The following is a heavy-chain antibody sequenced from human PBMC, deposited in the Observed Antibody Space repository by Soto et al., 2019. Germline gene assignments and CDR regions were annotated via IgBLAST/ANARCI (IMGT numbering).Heavy chain of an antibody. V-gene: IGHV3-74*01. CDR3: ARDVPPPLITQN. CDR2: INSDGSRT. D-gene: IGHD3-22*01. Sequence: GGSLRLSCAASGFTFRTYWMHWVRQVPGRGLVWVSRINSDGSRTRYADSVKGRITISRDNAKNTLYLQMNSLRAEDTAVYYCARDVPPPLITQNWGQGTPVTVSS. J-gene: IGHJ4*02. CDR1: GFTFRTYW.